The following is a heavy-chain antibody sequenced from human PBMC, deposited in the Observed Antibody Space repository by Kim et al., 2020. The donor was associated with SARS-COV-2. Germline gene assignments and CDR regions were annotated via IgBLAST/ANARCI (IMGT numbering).Heavy chain of an antibody. D-gene: IGHD4-17*01. J-gene: IGHJ4*02. V-gene: IGHV3-11*01. CDR3: ARTTVTCLDY. CDR2: TI. Sequence: TIYYADSGKGRFTISRDNAKNSLYLQMNSLRAEDTAVYYCARTTVTCLDYWGQGTLVTVSS.